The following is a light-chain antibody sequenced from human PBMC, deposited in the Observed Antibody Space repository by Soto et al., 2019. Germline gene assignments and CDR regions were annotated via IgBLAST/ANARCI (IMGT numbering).Light chain of an antibody. CDR2: DND. CDR3: GTWDSSLSAWV. J-gene: IGLJ3*02. CDR1: SSNIGSNA. Sequence: QYVLTQPPSVSAAPGQRVTISCSGSSSNIGSNAVSWYQHLPGTAPKYVIYDNDKRPSGIPDRFSGSRSGTSATLGITGRQTGDEADYYCGTWDSSLSAWVFGGGTKVTVL. V-gene: IGLV1-51*01.